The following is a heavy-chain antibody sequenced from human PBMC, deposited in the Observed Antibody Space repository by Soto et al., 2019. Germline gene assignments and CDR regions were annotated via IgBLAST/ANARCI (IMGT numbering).Heavy chain of an antibody. CDR3: ARALGVLKASNWFDP. CDR1: GFTFSSYW. D-gene: IGHD2-8*01. J-gene: IGHJ5*02. V-gene: IGHV3-7*01. CDR2: IKQDGSEK. Sequence: EVQLVESGGGLVQPGGSLRLSCAASGFTFSSYWMSWVRQAPGKGLEWVANIKQDGSEKYYVDSVKGRFTISRDNAKNSLDLQMNSLRAEDTAVYYSARALGVLKASNWFDPWGQGTLVTVSS.